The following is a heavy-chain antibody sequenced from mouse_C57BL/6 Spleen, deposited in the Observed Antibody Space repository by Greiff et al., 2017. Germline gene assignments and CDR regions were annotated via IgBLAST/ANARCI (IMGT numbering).Heavy chain of an antibody. D-gene: IGHD1-1*01. CDR1: GYTFTSYG. J-gene: IGHJ4*01. CDR3: ARWRFITTVVADYYAMDY. V-gene: IGHV1-81*01. Sequence: VQLQQSGAELARPGASVKLSCKASGYTFTSYGISWVKQRTGQGLEWIGEIYPRSGNTYYNEKFKGKATLTADKSSSTAYMELRSLTSEDSAVYFCARWRFITTVVADYYAMDYWGQGTSVTVSS. CDR2: IYPRSGNT.